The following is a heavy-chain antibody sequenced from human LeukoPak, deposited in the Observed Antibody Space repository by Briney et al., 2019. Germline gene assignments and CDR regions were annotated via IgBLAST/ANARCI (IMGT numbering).Heavy chain of an antibody. D-gene: IGHD6-13*01. V-gene: IGHV1-3*01. Sequence: GASVKVPCKASGYTFTSYAMHWVRQAPGQRLEWMGWINAGNGNTKYSQKFQGRVTITRDTSASTAYMELSSLRSEDTAVYYCATMYSSSWQFDYWGQGTLVTVSS. CDR3: ATMYSSSWQFDY. CDR2: INAGNGNT. J-gene: IGHJ4*02. CDR1: GYTFTSYA.